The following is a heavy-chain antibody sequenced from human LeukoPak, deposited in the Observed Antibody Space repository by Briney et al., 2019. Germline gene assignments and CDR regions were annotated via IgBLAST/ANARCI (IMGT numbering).Heavy chain of an antibody. D-gene: IGHD1-14*01. J-gene: IGHJ5*02. CDR3: ARAFDRLSPFDP. CDR2: INPNSGGT. V-gene: IGHV1-2*06. Sequence: ASVKVSCKASGYTFTGYYMHWVRQAPGQGLEWMGRINPNSGGTNYAQKFQGRVTMTRDTSISTAYMELSRLRSDDTAVYYCARAFDRLSPFDPWGQGTLVTVSS. CDR1: GYTFTGYY.